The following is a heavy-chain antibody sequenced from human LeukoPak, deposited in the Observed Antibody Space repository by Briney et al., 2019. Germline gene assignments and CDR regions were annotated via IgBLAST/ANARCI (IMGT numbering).Heavy chain of an antibody. CDR1: GGTFSIYA. CDR3: ATRQGVVGDFDY. Sequence: SVKVSCKASGGTFSIYAISWVRQAPGQGLEWMGGIIPIFGTANYAQKFQGRVTMTEDTSTDTAYMELSSLRSEDTAVYYCATRQGVVGDFDYWGQGTLVTVSS. D-gene: IGHD2-15*01. V-gene: IGHV1-69*06. J-gene: IGHJ4*02. CDR2: IIPIFGTA.